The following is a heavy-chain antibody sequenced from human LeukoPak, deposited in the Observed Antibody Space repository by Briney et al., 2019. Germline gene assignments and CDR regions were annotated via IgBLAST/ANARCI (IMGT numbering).Heavy chain of an antibody. Sequence: GESLKISCKGSGYNFTSYWIGWVRQMLGKGLEWMGIIYPGDSDTRYSPSLQGQVTISADKSISTAYLQWSSLKASDSAMYYCARRSTLSYDYYMDVWGKGTTVTVSS. V-gene: IGHV5-51*01. CDR3: ARRSTLSYDYYMDV. CDR1: GYNFTSYW. D-gene: IGHD6-6*01. J-gene: IGHJ6*03. CDR2: IYPGDSDT.